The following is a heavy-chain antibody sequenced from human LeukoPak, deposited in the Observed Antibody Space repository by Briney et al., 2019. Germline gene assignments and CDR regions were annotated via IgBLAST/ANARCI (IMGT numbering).Heavy chain of an antibody. D-gene: IGHD6-13*01. CDR3: ARDRYSSSSNFDY. J-gene: IGHJ4*02. CDR1: GFTVSSNY. Sequence: GGSLRLSCAASGFTVSSNYMSWVRQAPRKGLEWVSVIYSGGSTYYADSVKGRFTISRDNSKNTLYLQMNSLRAEDTAVYYCARDRYSSSSNFDYWGQGTLVTVSS. V-gene: IGHV3-66*02. CDR2: IYSGGST.